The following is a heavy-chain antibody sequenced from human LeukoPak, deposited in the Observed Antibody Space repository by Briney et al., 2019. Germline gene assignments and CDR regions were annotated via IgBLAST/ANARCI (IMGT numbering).Heavy chain of an antibody. CDR1: GFTFSSYA. V-gene: IGHV3-64*04. J-gene: IGHJ4*02. D-gene: IGHD6-19*01. CDR3: AREVEGQWLAANPYFDY. Sequence: GGSLRLSCSASGFTFSSYAMHWVRQAPGKGLEYVSAISSNGGSTYYADSVKGRFTISRDNSKKTLYLQMNSLRAEDTAVYFCAREVEGQWLAANPYFDYWGQGTLVTVSS. CDR2: ISSNGGST.